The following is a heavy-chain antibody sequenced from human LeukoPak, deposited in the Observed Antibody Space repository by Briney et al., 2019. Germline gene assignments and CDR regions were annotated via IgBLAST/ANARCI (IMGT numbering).Heavy chain of an antibody. D-gene: IGHD2-2*01. CDR3: ARDSRSAARSVWWFDP. J-gene: IGHJ5*02. Sequence: ASVKLSCNASGYTFTSYGISWVRQPPGQGLEWMGCMSAYNGNTNYAQKLQGRVTMTTDTSTSTAYMELRSLRSEDTAVYYCARDSRSAARSVWWFDPRGQRTLVTDCS. V-gene: IGHV1-18*01. CDR2: MSAYNGNT. CDR1: GYTFTSYG.